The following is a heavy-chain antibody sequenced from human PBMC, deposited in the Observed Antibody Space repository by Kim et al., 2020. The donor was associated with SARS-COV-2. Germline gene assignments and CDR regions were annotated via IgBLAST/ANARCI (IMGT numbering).Heavy chain of an antibody. CDR2: ISSTSDYI. D-gene: IGHD5-18*01. CDR3: ARDLRIQQWLNDYYHYG. CDR1: GFTFSNYR. Sequence: GGSLRLSCVASGFTFSNYRINWVRQVPGKGLEWVSSISSTSDYIYYADSVKGRFTISRDNAKHSLSLQMNGLRAEDTAVYYCARDLRIQQWLNDYYHYG. J-gene: IGHJ6*01. V-gene: IGHV3-21*01.